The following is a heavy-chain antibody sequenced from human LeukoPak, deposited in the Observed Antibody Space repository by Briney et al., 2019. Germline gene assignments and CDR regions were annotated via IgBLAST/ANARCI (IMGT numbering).Heavy chain of an antibody. CDR3: AKGAGGSWLRGGGVFDY. CDR2: LGGSGTTT. J-gene: IGHJ4*02. V-gene: IGHV3-23*01. D-gene: IGHD6-13*01. CDR1: GFTFYSYA. Sequence: PGGSLRLSCAASGFTFYSYAMSWVRQAPGKGLEWVSTLGGSGTTTFYADSVKGRFTISRDNSKNTLYLQMNSLRAEDMALYYCAKGAGGSWLRGGGVFDYWGQGTLVTVSS.